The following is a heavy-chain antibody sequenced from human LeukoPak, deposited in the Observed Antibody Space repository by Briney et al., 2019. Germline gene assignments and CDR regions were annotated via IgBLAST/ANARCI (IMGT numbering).Heavy chain of an antibody. J-gene: IGHJ4*02. D-gene: IGHD4-11*01. CDR2: IDPSDSYT. CDR3: ARLSDSRHLFDY. CDR1: GYSFTISW. Sequence: GESLKISCKASGYSFTISWISWVRQMPGKGVEWMGRIDPSDSYTNYSPSFQGHVTISADKSISTAYLQWSSLKASDSAMYYCARLSDSRHLFDYWGQGTLVTVSS. V-gene: IGHV5-10-1*01.